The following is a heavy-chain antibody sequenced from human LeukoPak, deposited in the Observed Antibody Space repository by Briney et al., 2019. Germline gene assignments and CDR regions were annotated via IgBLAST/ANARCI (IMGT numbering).Heavy chain of an antibody. V-gene: IGHV4-34*01. CDR2: INHSGST. D-gene: IGHD3-22*01. CDR1: GGSFSGYY. Sequence: SETLSLTCAVYGGSFSGYYWSWIRQPPGKGLEWIGEINHSGSTNYNPSLKSRVTISVDTSKNQFSLKLSSVTAADTAVYYCARATTMINWFDSWGQGTLVTVSS. CDR3: ARATTMINWFDS. J-gene: IGHJ5*01.